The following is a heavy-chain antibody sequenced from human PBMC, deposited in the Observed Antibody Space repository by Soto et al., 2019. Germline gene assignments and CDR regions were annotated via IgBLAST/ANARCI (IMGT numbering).Heavy chain of an antibody. J-gene: IGHJ4*02. V-gene: IGHV4-30-4*01. Sequence: SETLSLTCTVSGGSISSGDYYWSWIRQPPGKGLEWIGYIYYSGSTYYNPSLKSRVTISVDTSKNQFSLKLSSVTAADTAVYYCARGALDILTGVDYWGQGTLVTVSS. CDR3: ARGALDILTGVDY. CDR2: IYYSGST. D-gene: IGHD3-9*01. CDR1: GGSISSGDYY.